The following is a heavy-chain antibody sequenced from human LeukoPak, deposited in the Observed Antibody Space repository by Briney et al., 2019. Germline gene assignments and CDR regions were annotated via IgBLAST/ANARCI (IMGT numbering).Heavy chain of an antibody. CDR3: AKTIGILTTVVTGGTLDFDY. J-gene: IGHJ4*02. CDR1: GFTFSSYG. Sequence: PGGSLRLSCAASGFTFSSYGMHWVRQAPGKGLEWVAFIRYDGSNKYYADSVKGRFTISRDNSKNTLYLQMNSLRAEDTAVYYCAKTIGILTTVVTGGTLDFDYWGQGTLVTVSS. D-gene: IGHD4-23*01. V-gene: IGHV3-30*02. CDR2: IRYDGSNK.